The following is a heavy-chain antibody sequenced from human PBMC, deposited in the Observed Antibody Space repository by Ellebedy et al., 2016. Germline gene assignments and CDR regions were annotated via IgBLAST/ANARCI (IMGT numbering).Heavy chain of an antibody. CDR3: ARGANRFGWFNP. V-gene: IGHV3-23*01. CDR2: ISGSDGSST. CDR1: GFTFSSYA. Sequence: GGSLRLXXAASGFTFSSYAMSWVRQAPGKGLEWVSAISGSDGSSTSYADSVKGRFTISRDNAKNTLYLQMNSLRAEDTAVYYCARGANRFGWFNPWGQGTLVTVSS. J-gene: IGHJ5*02. D-gene: IGHD3-3*01.